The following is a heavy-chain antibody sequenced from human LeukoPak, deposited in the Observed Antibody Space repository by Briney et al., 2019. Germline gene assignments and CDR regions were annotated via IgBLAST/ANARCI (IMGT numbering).Heavy chain of an antibody. CDR3: ARGHYSNRL. CDR2: IYIDGGT. CDR1: GFTVSSKY. V-gene: IGHV3-66*01. D-gene: IGHD2-2*01. J-gene: IGHJ4*02. Sequence: GGSLGLSCAASGFTVSSKYMSWVRQAPGKGLEWVSVIYIDGGTYYADSVKGRFTISRDNSKNTLLLQMNSLRAEDTAVYYCARGHYSNRLGGQGTLVTVSS.